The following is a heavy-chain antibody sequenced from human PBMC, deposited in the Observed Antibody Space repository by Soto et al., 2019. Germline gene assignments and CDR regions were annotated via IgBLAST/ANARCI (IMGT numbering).Heavy chain of an antibody. CDR1: GGSFSGYY. J-gene: IGHJ6*02. CDR3: ARGRITMVRGALGGMDV. CDR2: INHSGST. Sequence: QVQLQQWGAGLLKPSETLSLTCAVYGGSFSGYYWSWIRQPPGKGLEWIGDINHSGSTNYNPSLKSRVTISVDASKNQFTLKLSSVTAADTAVYYCARGRITMVRGALGGMDVWGQGTTVTVSS. D-gene: IGHD3-10*01. V-gene: IGHV4-34*01.